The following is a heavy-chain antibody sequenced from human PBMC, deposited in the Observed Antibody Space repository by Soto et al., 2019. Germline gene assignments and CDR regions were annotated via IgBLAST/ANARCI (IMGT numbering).Heavy chain of an antibody. CDR1: GFSFSNYW. D-gene: IGHD3-22*01. V-gene: IGHV3-7*03. CDR2: IKEHGDEK. J-gene: IGHJ4*02. CDR3: VTVRARNPSDTSGYPYYRDY. Sequence: QPGGSLRLSCAASGFSFSNYWMSWVRQPPGKGLEWVANIKEHGDEKYYVDSGKGRFTISRDNAKNSLYLEMNSPRVDDTAVYYCVTVRARNPSDTSGYPYYRDYWGQGTLVTVSS.